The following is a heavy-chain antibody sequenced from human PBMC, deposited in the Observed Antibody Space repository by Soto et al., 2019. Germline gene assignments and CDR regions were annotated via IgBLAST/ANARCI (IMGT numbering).Heavy chain of an antibody. CDR2: ISYDGNNK. V-gene: IGHV3-30*18. CDR3: AKDGQWFGELSAFDI. D-gene: IGHD3-10*01. CDR1: GFTFRNYN. J-gene: IGHJ3*02. Sequence: QVQLVESGGGAVQPGRSLRLSCAAAGFTFRNYNMHWVRQAPGKGLEWVALISYDGNNKYYADSVRGRFTISRDNSKNTLSLQMNSLRPEDTAVYYCAKDGQWFGELSAFDIWGQGTMVTVSS.